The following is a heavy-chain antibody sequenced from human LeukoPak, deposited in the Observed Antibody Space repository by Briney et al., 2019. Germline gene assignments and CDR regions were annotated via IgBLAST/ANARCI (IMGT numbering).Heavy chain of an antibody. J-gene: IGHJ4*02. CDR1: GFTVSTNY. D-gene: IGHD2-15*01. Sequence: PAGSLRLSSAASGFTVSTNYMSWDRQGPGKGLEWGSDIYTGGDTFYADSVKGRFTISRDNSKNTLYLQMNSLRTEDTAVYYCARGYCSGGRCYSGVLDYWGQGTLVTVSS. V-gene: IGHV3-53*01. CDR2: IYTGGDT. CDR3: ARGYCSGGRCYSGVLDY.